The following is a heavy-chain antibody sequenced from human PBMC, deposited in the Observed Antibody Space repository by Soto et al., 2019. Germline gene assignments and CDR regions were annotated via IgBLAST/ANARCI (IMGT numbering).Heavy chain of an antibody. CDR1: GDSITSIYH. D-gene: IGHD3-22*01. CDR2: IYHSGTT. V-gene: IGHV4-38-2*01. J-gene: IGHJ6*02. CDR3: ARLPYYYDSSGPMGGMDV. Sequence: PSETLSLTCAVSGDSITSIYHWAWIRQPPGRGLEWVASIYHSGTTYYNPSLKSRVTISVDTSKNQFSLKLSSVTAADTAVYYCARLPYYYDSSGPMGGMDVWGQGTTGTVS.